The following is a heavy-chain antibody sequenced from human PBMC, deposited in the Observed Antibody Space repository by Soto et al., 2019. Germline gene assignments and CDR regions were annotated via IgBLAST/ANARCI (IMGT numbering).Heavy chain of an antibody. Sequence: PSETLSLTCAVYGGSFSGYYWSWIRQPPGKGLEWIGEINHSGSTNYNPSLKSRVTISVDTSKNQFSLKLSSVTAADTAVYYCARGLPRNYYYDSSGYYPNWGQGTLVTVSS. J-gene: IGHJ4*02. V-gene: IGHV4-34*01. CDR2: INHSGST. D-gene: IGHD3-22*01. CDR1: GGSFSGYY. CDR3: ARGLPRNYYYDSSGYYPN.